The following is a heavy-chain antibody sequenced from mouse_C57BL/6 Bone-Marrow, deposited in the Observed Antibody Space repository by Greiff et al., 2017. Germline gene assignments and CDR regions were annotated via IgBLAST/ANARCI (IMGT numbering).Heavy chain of an antibody. J-gene: IGHJ3*01. CDR1: GYTFTDYY. CDR2: INPNNGGT. Sequence: EVQLQQSGPELVKPGASVKISCKASGYTFTDYYMNWVKQSHGKSLEWIGDINPNNGGTSYNQKFKGKATLTVDKSSSTAYMELRSLTSEDSAVYYCAGGGDGYYFAYWGQGTLVTVSA. V-gene: IGHV1-26*01. D-gene: IGHD2-3*01. CDR3: AGGGDGYYFAY.